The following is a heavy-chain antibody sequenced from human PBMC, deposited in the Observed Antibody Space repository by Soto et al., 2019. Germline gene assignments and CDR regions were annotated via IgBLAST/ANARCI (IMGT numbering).Heavy chain of an antibody. Sequence: QVQLQESGPGLVKPSQTLSLTCSVSGGSISSDRYFWSWVRQHPGKGLEWIAYILNSGSTYFNPSLKSRANFSVDTSKTQFSLTLTSVTAADTAVYYCARGHTTFGFYYYGLDVWGQGTTVIVSS. CDR2: ILNSGST. CDR1: GGSISSDRYF. V-gene: IGHV4-31*03. J-gene: IGHJ6*02. D-gene: IGHD3-10*01. CDR3: ARGHTTFGFYYYGLDV.